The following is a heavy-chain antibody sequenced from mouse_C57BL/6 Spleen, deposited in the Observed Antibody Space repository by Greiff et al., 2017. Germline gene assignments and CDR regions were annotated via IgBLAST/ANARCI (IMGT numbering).Heavy chain of an antibody. CDR1: GYTFTRYW. D-gene: IGHD2-3*01. CDR3: ARSYDGYYEDYFDY. J-gene: IGHJ2*01. Sequence: VQLQQPGAELVKPGASVKMSCKASGYTFTRYWITWVKQRPGPGLEWIGDIYPGSGSTNYNEQFKNKATLIVDTSSSTAYMQLSSLTSEDSAVYYCARSYDGYYEDYFDYWGQGTTLTVSS. V-gene: IGHV1-55*01. CDR2: IYPGSGST.